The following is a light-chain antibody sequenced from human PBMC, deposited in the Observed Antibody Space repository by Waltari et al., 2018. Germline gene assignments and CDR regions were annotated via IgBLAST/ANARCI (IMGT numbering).Light chain of an antibody. CDR2: WAS. CDR1: QTLLDSSNNRNY. J-gene: IGKJ3*01. CDR3: QQYYSPPPLFT. Sequence: DIVMTQSPDFLPVSLGERATIHCKSSQTLLDSSNNRNYLAWYQQKPGQPPKLLIYWASSRESGVPDRFSGSGSGTDFTLTITSLQAEDVAVYYCQQYYSPPPLFTFGPGTKVDIK. V-gene: IGKV4-1*01.